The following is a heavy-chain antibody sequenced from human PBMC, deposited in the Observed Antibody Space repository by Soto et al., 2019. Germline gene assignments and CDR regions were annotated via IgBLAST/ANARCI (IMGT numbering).Heavy chain of an antibody. J-gene: IGHJ3*02. CDR1: GFTFSSYG. Sequence: GGSLRLSCAASGFTFSSYGMHWVRQAPGKGLEWVAVIWYDGSNKYYADSVKGRFTISRDNSKNTLYLQMNSLRAEDTAVYYCARDSSGPYNAFDIWGQGTMVTVSS. CDR3: ARDSSGPYNAFDI. D-gene: IGHD3-22*01. CDR2: IWYDGSNK. V-gene: IGHV3-33*01.